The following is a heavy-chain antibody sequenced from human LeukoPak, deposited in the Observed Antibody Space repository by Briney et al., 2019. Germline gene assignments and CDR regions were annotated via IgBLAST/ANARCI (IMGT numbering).Heavy chain of an antibody. Sequence: SETLSLTCTVSGGSINDDNHYWGWIRQPPGKGLQWVASIYGANTYYSPSLKSRVTISLDTSKNQISLILNSVTAADTAVYYCARYRPAAGYRFFDYWAKEPLPTVSS. J-gene: IGHJ4*02. V-gene: IGHV4-39*07. D-gene: IGHD6-13*01. CDR3: ARYRPAAGYRFFDY. CDR1: GGSINDDNHY. CDR2: IYGANT.